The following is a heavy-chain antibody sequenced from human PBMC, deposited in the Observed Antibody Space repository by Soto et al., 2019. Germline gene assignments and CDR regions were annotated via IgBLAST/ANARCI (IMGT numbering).Heavy chain of an antibody. CDR1: GGSISSYY. Sequence: SETLSLTCTVSGGSISSYYWSWIRQPPGKGLEWIGYIYYSGSTNYNPSLKSRVTISVDTSKNQFSLKLSSVTAADTAVYYCARFYSGYDYYFDYWGQGTLVTVSS. CDR2: IYYSGST. D-gene: IGHD5-12*01. CDR3: ARFYSGYDYYFDY. V-gene: IGHV4-59*01. J-gene: IGHJ4*02.